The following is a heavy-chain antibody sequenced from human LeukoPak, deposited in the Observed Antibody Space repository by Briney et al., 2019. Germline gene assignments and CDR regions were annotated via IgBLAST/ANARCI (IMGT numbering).Heavy chain of an antibody. CDR1: GDIISSNSAA. D-gene: IGHD5-18*01. V-gene: IGHV6-1*01. Sequence: SQTLSLTCALSGDIISSNSAAWHWIRQSPSRGLEWLGRTYYRSNLYNDYAGCVKNRININPDTSKNKFSLQLKSVTPEDTAVYYCARDPLRGYSYAWAFDIWGQGTLVTVSS. CDR3: ARDPLRGYSYAWAFDI. J-gene: IGHJ3*02. CDR2: TYYRSNLYN.